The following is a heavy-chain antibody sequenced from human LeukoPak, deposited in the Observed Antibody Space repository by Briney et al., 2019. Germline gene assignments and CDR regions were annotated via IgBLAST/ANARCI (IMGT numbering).Heavy chain of an antibody. Sequence: GGSLRLPCAASGFTFSSHGMSWVRQAPGKGLEWVSGISGSGGSTYHADSVRGRFTISRDNSKNTLYLQMNSLRAEDTAVYYCAKYSSTSWQYYYYYMDVWGKGTTVTVSS. CDR2: ISGSGGST. CDR3: AKYSSTSWQYYYYYMDV. J-gene: IGHJ6*03. V-gene: IGHV3-23*01. CDR1: GFTFSSHG. D-gene: IGHD2-2*01.